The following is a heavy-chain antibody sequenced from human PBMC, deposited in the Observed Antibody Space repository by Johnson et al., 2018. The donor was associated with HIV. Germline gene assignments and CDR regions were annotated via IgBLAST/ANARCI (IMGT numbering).Heavy chain of an antibody. V-gene: IGHV3-74*01. CDR2: INSDGTGT. J-gene: IGHJ3*02. CDR1: GFTFSNYW. Sequence: EVQLVESGGGLVQPGGSLRLSCAASGFTFSNYWMHWVRQGPGKGLVWVSRINSDGTGTSYADSVKGRFTVSRDNAKNTLYLQMNSLRDEDTAVYYCVREGPSERAGFDIWGQGTMVTVSS. CDR3: VREGPSERAGFDI.